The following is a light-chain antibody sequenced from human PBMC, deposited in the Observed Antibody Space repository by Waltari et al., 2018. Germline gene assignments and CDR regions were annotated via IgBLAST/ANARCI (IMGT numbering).Light chain of an antibody. Sequence: SYELTQPPSVSVSPGQTARITCGGDNLGSKYVHWYQQKPAQAPVLVIYYDSDRTSGIPERVSGSKSGNTATLTISGVEAGDEADYYCQVWDSSSDHPYIFGAGTRLTVL. CDR3: QVWDSSSDHPYI. CDR1: NLGSKY. J-gene: IGLJ1*01. V-gene: IGLV3-21*01. CDR2: YDS.